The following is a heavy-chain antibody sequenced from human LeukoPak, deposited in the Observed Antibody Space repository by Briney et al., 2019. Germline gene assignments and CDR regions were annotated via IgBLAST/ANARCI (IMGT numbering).Heavy chain of an antibody. CDR3: AIGGYYYDSSGYYRKKSFDY. CDR1: GGTFSSYA. D-gene: IGHD3-22*01. Sequence: ASVKVSCKASGGTFSSYAISWVRQAPGQGLEWMGWISVYNDSTNYAQKLQGRVTMTTDTSTSTAYMELRSLRSDDTAVYYCAIGGYYYDSSGYYRKKSFDYWGQGTLVTVSS. V-gene: IGHV1-18*01. J-gene: IGHJ4*02. CDR2: ISVYNDST.